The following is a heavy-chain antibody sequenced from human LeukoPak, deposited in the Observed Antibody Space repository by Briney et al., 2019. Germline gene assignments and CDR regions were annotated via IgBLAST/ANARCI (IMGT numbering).Heavy chain of an antibody. J-gene: IGHJ4*02. CDR1: GFTFSSYG. D-gene: IGHD6-13*01. Sequence: GGSLRLSCAASGFTFSSYGMHWVRQAPGKGLEWVAVISYDGSNKYYADSVKGRFTISRDNSKNTLNLQMNSLRAEDTAVYYCAKDPHFDRIAAAGAFDYWGQGTLVTVSS. CDR2: ISYDGSNK. CDR3: AKDPHFDRIAAAGAFDY. V-gene: IGHV3-30*18.